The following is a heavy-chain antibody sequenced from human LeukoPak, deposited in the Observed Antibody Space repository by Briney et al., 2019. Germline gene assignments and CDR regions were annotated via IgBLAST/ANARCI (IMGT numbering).Heavy chain of an antibody. J-gene: IGHJ4*02. Sequence: GRSLRLSCAARGFTFSSYGMHWVRQAPGKGLEWVAVISYDGSNKYYADSVKGRFTISRDNSKNTLYLQMNSLRAEDTAVYYCAKGSLDYWGQGTLVTVSS. V-gene: IGHV3-30*18. CDR2: ISYDGSNK. CDR3: AKGSLDY. CDR1: GFTFSSYG.